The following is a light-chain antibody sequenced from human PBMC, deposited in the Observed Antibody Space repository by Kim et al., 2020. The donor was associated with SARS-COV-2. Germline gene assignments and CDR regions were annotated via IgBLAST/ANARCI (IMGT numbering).Light chain of an antibody. CDR3: QQYGSSPDT. J-gene: IGKJ2*01. CDR2: GAS. V-gene: IGKV3-20*01. CDR1: QSVTSNF. Sequence: EIVLTQSPGPLPLSPGERATLSCRASQSVTSNFLAWFQQKPGRAPKLLIYGASSRAPGIPDRFSGSGSGTDFTLTISRLEPEDSAVYYCQQYGSSPDTFGQGTKLEI.